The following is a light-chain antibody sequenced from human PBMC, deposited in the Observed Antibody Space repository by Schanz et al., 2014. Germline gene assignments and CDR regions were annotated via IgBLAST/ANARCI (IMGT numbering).Light chain of an antibody. V-gene: IGKV3D-15*01. CDR3: QQYNNWPPGT. J-gene: IGKJ1*01. CDR1: QSFSSY. CDR2: GAS. Sequence: EIVLTQSPATLSVSPGERATLSCRASQSFSSYLAWYQQKPGQAPRLLIYGASSRATGIPDRFSGSGSGTDFTLTISSLQSEDFAVYYCQQYNNWPPGTFGQGTKVEIK.